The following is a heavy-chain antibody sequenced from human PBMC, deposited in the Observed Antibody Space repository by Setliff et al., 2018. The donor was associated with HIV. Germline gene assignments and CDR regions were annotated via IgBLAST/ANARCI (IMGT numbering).Heavy chain of an antibody. D-gene: IGHD3-9*01. J-gene: IGHJ3*02. CDR1: GYTFTTYG. CDR2: SSAYNGNT. V-gene: IGHV1-18*01. Sequence: VKVSCKASGYTFTTYGINWVRQAPGQGLEWMGWSSAYNGNTNYAQKLQGRVTMTTDTSTSTAYMELRSLRSDDTAVYYCAREYDVLTGYYISAFDIWGQGTMVTVSS. CDR3: AREYDVLTGYYISAFDI.